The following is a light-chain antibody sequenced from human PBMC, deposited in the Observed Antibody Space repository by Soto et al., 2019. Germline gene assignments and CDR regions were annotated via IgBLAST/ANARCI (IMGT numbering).Light chain of an antibody. CDR2: EGF. CDR1: SSDVGGSGL. V-gene: IGLV2-23*01. J-gene: IGLJ2*01. CDR3: CSYAGRSTWDVV. Sequence: QSALTQPASVSGSPGQSITISCTGTSSDVGGSGLVSWYQFHPGKAPQLLIFEGFKRPSGVSNRFSGSKSGSTASLTISGLQAEDEADYYCCSYAGRSTWDVVFGGGTKLTVL.